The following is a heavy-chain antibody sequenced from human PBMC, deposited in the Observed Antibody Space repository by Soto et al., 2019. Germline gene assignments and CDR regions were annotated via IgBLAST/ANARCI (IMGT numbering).Heavy chain of an antibody. Sequence: GASVKVSCKASGYTFNTYGLSWVRQAPGQGLEWMGWISTYTGNTDYPQRFQGRVTMDTDTSTSTAYLDLRSLTSEDTAVYYCVRDVSVSSASFGGSWGQGTLLTVSS. V-gene: IGHV1-18*01. CDR2: ISTYTGNT. CDR3: VRDVSVSSASFGGS. CDR1: GYTFNTYG. J-gene: IGHJ1*01. D-gene: IGHD3-16*01.